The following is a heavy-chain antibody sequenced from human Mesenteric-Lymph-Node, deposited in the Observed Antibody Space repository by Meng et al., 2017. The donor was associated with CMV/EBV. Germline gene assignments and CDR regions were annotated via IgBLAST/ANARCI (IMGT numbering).Heavy chain of an antibody. J-gene: IGHJ5*02. V-gene: IGHV4-39*01. CDR2: VHYTGST. D-gene: IGHD6-19*01. Sequence: LQLREEGPGQGKPSETLSLTCNVSGDCISSFFYGGWIRQPPGRGLEWIGSVHYTGSTYYSPSLKSRVTMSVDTSKNQFSLRLTSVTAADTAVYYCARPFPSWQSPRLDPFGAWGQGTLVTVSS. CDR3: ARPFPSWQSPRLDPFGA. CDR1: GDCISSFFY.